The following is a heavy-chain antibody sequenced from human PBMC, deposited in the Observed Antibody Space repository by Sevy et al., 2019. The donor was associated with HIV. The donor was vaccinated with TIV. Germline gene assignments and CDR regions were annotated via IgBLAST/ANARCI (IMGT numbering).Heavy chain of an antibody. D-gene: IGHD5-12*01. CDR2: ITRNSYEAYGGTT. Sequence: GGSLRLSCTTSGFTFDDYAMSWFRQAPGKGLEWVAFITRNSYEAYGGTTEYAASVKGRFIISRDDSKSIAYLQMNSLKSEDTAVYYCARGLATADTPEYYFDYWDQGTLVTVSS. CDR3: ARGLATADTPEYYFDY. V-gene: IGHV3-49*03. CDR1: GFTFDDYA. J-gene: IGHJ4*02.